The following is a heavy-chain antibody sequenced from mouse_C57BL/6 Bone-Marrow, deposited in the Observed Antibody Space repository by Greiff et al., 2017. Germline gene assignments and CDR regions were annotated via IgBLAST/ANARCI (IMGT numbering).Heavy chain of an antibody. D-gene: IGHD1-1*01. CDR1: GFSLTSYG. V-gene: IGHV2-2*01. J-gene: IGHJ4*01. CDR3: ARKPSLYYGSSPYAMNY. Sequence: VMLVESGPGLVQPSQSLSITCTVSGFSLTSYGVHWVRQSPGKGLEWLGVIWSGGSTDYNAAFISRLSISKDNSKSQVFFKMNSLQADDTAIYYCARKPSLYYGSSPYAMNYWGQGTSVTVSS. CDR2: IWSGGST.